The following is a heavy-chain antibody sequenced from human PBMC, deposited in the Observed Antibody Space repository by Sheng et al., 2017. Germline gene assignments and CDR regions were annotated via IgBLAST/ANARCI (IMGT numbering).Heavy chain of an antibody. Sequence: QVQLVESGAEVKKPGSSVKVSCKASGFTFTSYGFTWVRQAPGQGLEWMVWISANNGDTHYAQKVQDRVTLTTDTSTTTAYMELRSLSSDDTAVYYCARKPHQGALDIWGQGTVVTVSS. CDR1: GFTFTSYG. V-gene: IGHV1-18*04. J-gene: IGHJ3*02. CDR2: ISANNGDT. CDR3: ARKPHQGALDI.